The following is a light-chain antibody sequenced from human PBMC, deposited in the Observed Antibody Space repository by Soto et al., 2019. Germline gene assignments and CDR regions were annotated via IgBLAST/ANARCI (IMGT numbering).Light chain of an antibody. CDR2: GAS. V-gene: IGKV3-20*01. CDR3: QQSGSSPTWT. J-gene: IGKJ1*01. CDR1: QTVSSSY. Sequence: EIVLTQSPGTLSLSPGERATVSCRASQTVSSSYLAWYQQKPGQAPRFLIYGASSRATGIPERFSGSGSGTDFTLTISRLEPEDFAVYYCQQSGSSPTWTFGQGTTVEIK.